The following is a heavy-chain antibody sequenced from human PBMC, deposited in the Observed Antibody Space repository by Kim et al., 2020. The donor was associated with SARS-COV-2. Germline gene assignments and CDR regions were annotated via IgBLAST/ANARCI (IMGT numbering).Heavy chain of an antibody. CDR2: IIPIFGTA. D-gene: IGHD2-2*01. Sequence: SVKVSCKASGGTFSSYAISWVRQAPGQGLEWMGGIIPIFGTANYAQKFQGRVTITADESTSTAYMELSSLRSEGTAVYYCASYCSSTSCYPQQYNWFDPWGQGTLVTVSS. J-gene: IGHJ5*02. CDR1: GGTFSSYA. CDR3: ASYCSSTSCYPQQYNWFDP. V-gene: IGHV1-69*13.